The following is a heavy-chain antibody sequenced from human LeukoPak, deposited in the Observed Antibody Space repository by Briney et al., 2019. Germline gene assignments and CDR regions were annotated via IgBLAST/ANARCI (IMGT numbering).Heavy chain of an antibody. J-gene: IGHJ6*03. CDR2: INWNGDYT. V-gene: IGHV3-20*04. Sequence: GGSLRLSCAASGFTVSTYYMTWVRQAPGKGLECVSGINWNGDYTHYADSVKGRFTISRDNAKNSLYLQMTSLRAEDTALYYCARSYSSRSFYYMDVWGKGTTVTVS. CDR3: ARSYSSRSFYYMDV. CDR1: GFTVSTYY. D-gene: IGHD6-13*01.